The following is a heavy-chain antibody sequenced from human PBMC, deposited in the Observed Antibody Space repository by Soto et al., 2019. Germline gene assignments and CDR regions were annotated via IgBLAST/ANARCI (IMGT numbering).Heavy chain of an antibody. CDR1: GYTFTSYG. CDR2: ISAYNGNT. Sequence: QVQLVQSGAEVKKPGASVKVSCKASGYTFTSYGISWVRQAPGQGLEWMGWISAYNGNTNYAQKLQGRVTMTTDTSTSTAYMELRSLRSDDTAVYYCARDRPRSMSSSWLPAFDYWGQGTLVTVSS. CDR3: ARDRPRSMSSSWLPAFDY. V-gene: IGHV1-18*01. J-gene: IGHJ4*02. D-gene: IGHD6-13*01.